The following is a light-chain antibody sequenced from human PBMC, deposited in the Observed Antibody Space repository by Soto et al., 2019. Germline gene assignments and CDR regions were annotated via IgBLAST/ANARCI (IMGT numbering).Light chain of an antibody. J-gene: IGLJ2*01. CDR3: QSYDSFGVV. CDR2: GNS. Sequence: QDVVTQPPSGSGAPGQRVTISCTGRSSNIGAGYDVHWYQQLPGTAPKLLIYGNSNRPSGVPYRFSVSKSGPSASLALTGLQAEDDADYYCQSYDSFGVVFGGGPKLTVL. V-gene: IGLV1-40*01. CDR1: SSNIGAGYD.